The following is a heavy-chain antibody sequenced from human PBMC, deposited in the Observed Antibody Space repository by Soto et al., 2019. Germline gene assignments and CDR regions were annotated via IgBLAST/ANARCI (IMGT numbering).Heavy chain of an antibody. J-gene: IGHJ4*02. CDR3: ARLGGYYQAFDS. CDR2: IYYTGTT. D-gene: IGHD3-22*01. V-gene: IGHV4-59*08. CDR1: GGSIGIYY. Sequence: SETLSLTCTVSGGSIGIYYWGWIRQSPGEGLEWIGYIYYTGTTKYNPSLKSRVTISVDSSKNQFSLKLDSVTAADTAVYYCARLGGYYQAFDSWGQGTLVTVSS.